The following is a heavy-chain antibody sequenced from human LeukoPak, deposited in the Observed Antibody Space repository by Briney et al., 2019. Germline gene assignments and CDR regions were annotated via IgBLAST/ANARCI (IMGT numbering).Heavy chain of an antibody. V-gene: IGHV3-73*01. D-gene: IGHD3-10*01. Sequence: GGSLRLSCAASGFTFSGSAMHWVRQASGKGLDWVGRIRSKANSYATAYAASVKGRFTISRDDSKNTAYLQMNSLKTEDTAVYYCTSTYGSGSYYNVYWGQGTLVTVSS. J-gene: IGHJ4*02. CDR3: TSTYGSGSYYNVY. CDR1: GFTFSGSA. CDR2: IRSKANSYAT.